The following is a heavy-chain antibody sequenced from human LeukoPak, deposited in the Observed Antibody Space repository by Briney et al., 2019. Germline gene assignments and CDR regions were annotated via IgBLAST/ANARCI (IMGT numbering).Heavy chain of an antibody. V-gene: IGHV1-2*02. Sequence: GASVKVSCKTSGYTFTGYFMHWVRQAPGQGPEWMGWINTKIGTTNYAQKFQGRVTMTRDMSISTAYMELSRLTSDDTAVYYCARGLDYYDGPGGDAFDIWGQGTVVTVSS. CDR1: GYTFTGYF. CDR3: ARGLDYYDGPGGDAFDI. D-gene: IGHD3-22*01. J-gene: IGHJ3*02. CDR2: INTKIGTT.